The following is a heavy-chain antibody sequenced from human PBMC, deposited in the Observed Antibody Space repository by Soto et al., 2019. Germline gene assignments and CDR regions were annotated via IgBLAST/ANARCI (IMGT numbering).Heavy chain of an antibody. J-gene: IGHJ4*02. CDR1: GGSISSSSYC. V-gene: IGHV4-39*01. Sequence: QLQLQESGPGLVKPSETLSLTCTVSGGSISSSSYCWGWIRQPPGKGLEWIGTIFYSGSTNYNPALKSRATVSVDTSKNRCSLNLSSVTAADTALYSCARLSTTGTLFDHWGQGTLVTVSS. CDR3: ARLSTTGTLFDH. D-gene: IGHD1-1*01. CDR2: IFYSGST.